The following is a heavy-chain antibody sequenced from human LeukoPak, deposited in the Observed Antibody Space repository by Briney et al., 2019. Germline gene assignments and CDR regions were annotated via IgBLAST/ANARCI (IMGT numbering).Heavy chain of an antibody. J-gene: IGHJ4*02. CDR1: GFTFSAYH. V-gene: IGHV3-48*02. CDR3: ARRDPFDY. CDR2: INTDSGTL. Sequence: PGGSLRLSCASFGFTFSAYHMNWVRQAPGKGLEWISFINTDSGTLYYADSVKGRFTISRDNAANSLYLQMNNLRDEDTAVYYCARRDPFDYWGQGTMVTVSS.